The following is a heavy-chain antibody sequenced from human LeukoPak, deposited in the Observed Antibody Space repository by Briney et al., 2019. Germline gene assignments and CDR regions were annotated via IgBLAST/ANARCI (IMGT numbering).Heavy chain of an antibody. D-gene: IGHD2-2*02. V-gene: IGHV3-7*01. CDR1: GFTFSTYW. J-gene: IGHJ4*02. CDR3: ARYTEYYFDY. CDR2: MKRDGSEI. Sequence: GGSLRLSCAASGFTFSTYWMTWVRQAPGKGLEWVANMKRDGSEIYYANSVKGHFTISRDNAKNSLYLQMNSLRAEDTAVYYCARYTEYYFDYWGQGTLVTVFS.